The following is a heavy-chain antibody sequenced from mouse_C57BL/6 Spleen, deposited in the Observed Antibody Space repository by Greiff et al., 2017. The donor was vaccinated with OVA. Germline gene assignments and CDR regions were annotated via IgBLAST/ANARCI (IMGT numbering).Heavy chain of an antibody. CDR1: GYAFTNYL. CDR2: INPGSGGT. J-gene: IGHJ2*01. Sequence: QVQLQQSGAELVRPGTSVKVSCKASGYAFTNYLKEWVKQRPGQGLEWIGVINPGSGGTNYNEKFKGKATLTADKSSSTAYMQLSSLTSEDSAVYFYARSWKGYFDYWGQGTTLTVSS. CDR3: ARSWKGYFDY. V-gene: IGHV1-54*01.